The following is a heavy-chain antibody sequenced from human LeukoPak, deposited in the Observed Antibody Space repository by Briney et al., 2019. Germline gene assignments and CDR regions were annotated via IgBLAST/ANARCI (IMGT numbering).Heavy chain of an antibody. D-gene: IGHD3-16*01. J-gene: IGHJ5*02. V-gene: IGHV1-69-2*01. CDR3: ATEGAYNWFDP. CDR2: VDPEDGET. CDR1: GYTFTDYY. Sequence: ASVKVSCKASGYTFTDYYMHWVQQAPGKGLEWMGLVDPEDGETIYAEKFQGRVTITADTSTDTAYMELSSLRSEDTAVYYCATEGAYNWFDPWGQGTLVTVFS.